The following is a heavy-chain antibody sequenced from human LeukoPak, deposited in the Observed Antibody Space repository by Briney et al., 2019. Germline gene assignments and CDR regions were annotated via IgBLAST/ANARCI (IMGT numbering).Heavy chain of an antibody. CDR3: ARDISTVVVNSNWFDP. J-gene: IGHJ5*02. CDR1: GGTFGSYA. Sequence: GASVKVSCKASGGTFGSYAISWVRQAPGQGLEWMGGIIPIFGTANYAQKFQGRVTITADESTSTAYMELSSLRSEDTAVYYCARDISTVVVNSNWFDPWGQGTLVTVSS. D-gene: IGHD3-22*01. CDR2: IIPIFGTA. V-gene: IGHV1-69*13.